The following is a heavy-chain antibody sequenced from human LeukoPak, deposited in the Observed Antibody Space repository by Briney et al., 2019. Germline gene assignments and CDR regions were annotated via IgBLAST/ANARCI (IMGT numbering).Heavy chain of an antibody. CDR1: GGSFSGYY. J-gene: IGHJ4*02. V-gene: IGHV4-34*01. CDR3: ARGRDYFDY. CDR2: INHSGST. Sequence: PSETLSLTCAVYGGSFSGYYWSWIRQPPGKGLEWIGEINHSGSTNYNPSLKSRVTISVDTSKNQFSLKLSFVTAADTAVYYCARGRDYFDYWGQGTLVTVSS.